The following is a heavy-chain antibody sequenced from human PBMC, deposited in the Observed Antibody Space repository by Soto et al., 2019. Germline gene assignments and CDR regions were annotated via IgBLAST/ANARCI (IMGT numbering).Heavy chain of an antibody. V-gene: IGHV3-7*01. CDR3: ARDGQTAVAGTLDY. Sequence: GGSLRLSCAASGFTFSSYWMSWVRQAPGKGLEWVANIKQDGSEKYYVDSVKGRFTISRDNAKNSLYLQMNSLRAEDTAVYYCARDGQTAVAGTLDYWGQGTLVTVSS. CDR2: IKQDGSEK. J-gene: IGHJ4*02. D-gene: IGHD6-19*01. CDR1: GFTFSSYW.